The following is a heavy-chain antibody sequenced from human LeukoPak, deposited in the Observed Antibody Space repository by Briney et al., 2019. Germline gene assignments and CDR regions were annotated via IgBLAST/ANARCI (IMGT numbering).Heavy chain of an antibody. V-gene: IGHV1-2*02. Sequence: ASVKVSCKAAGYTFTGYYMHWVRRAAGQGLEWMGWSNRNSGGTNYAEKFQGRVTMTRDTSISTAYLELSRLRSDDTAVYYCARSSSCGSRRPLFDYWGQGTLVTVSS. D-gene: IGHD3-10*01. CDR3: ARSSSCGSRRPLFDY. CDR1: GYTFTGYY. CDR2: SNRNSGGT. J-gene: IGHJ4*02.